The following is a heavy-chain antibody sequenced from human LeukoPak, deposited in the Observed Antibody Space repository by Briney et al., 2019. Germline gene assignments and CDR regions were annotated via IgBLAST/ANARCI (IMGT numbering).Heavy chain of an antibody. CDR2: ISAYNGNK. D-gene: IGHD6-13*01. CDR1: GYTFTSYG. CDR3: AREKYSSSWYAFDY. Sequence: ASVKVSCKASGYTFTSYGIRWVGQAPGQGGEGMGWISAYNGNKKYEQKLQGRVTITTDTSTSTAYLELRSLRSDDTAVYYCAREKYSSSWYAFDYWGQGTLVTVSS. J-gene: IGHJ4*02. V-gene: IGHV1-18*01.